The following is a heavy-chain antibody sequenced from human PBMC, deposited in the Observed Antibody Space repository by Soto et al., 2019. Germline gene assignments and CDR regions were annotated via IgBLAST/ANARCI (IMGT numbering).Heavy chain of an antibody. CDR3: AKTLDYGDHDAFDI. J-gene: IGHJ3*02. CDR2: ISGSGGST. V-gene: IGHV3-23*01. Sequence: EVQLLESGGGLVQPGGSLRLSCAASGFTFSSYAMSWVRLAPGKGLEWVSAISGSGGSTYYADSVKGRFTISRDNSKNPLYLQMTSLRAAEPAVYYCAKTLDYGDHDAFDIWGQGTMVTVSS. CDR1: GFTFSSYA. D-gene: IGHD4-17*01.